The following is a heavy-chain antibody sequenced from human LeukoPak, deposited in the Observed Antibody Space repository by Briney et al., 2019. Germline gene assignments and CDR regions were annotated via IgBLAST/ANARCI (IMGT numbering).Heavy chain of an antibody. CDR1: GFTFSSYA. CDR3: AKDPGQQLYYFDY. D-gene: IGHD6-13*01. Sequence: GGSLRLSCAPSGFTFSSYAMSCVRHAPGKWLESVSAISGSGGSTYYADSVKGRFTISRDNSKNTLYLQMNSLRAEDTAVYYCAKDPGQQLYYFDYWGQGTLVTVSS. J-gene: IGHJ4*02. CDR2: ISGSGGST. V-gene: IGHV3-23*01.